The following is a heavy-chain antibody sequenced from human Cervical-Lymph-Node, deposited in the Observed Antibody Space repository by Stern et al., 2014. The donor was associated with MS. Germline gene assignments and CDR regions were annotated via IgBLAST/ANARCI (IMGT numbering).Heavy chain of an antibody. D-gene: IGHD3-9*01. Sequence: QMQLVQYGPEMKKPGTSVKVSCKASGFTFTRSAVQWVRQARGERLEWIGWIVVGSGNTNYAQNFQERVTVTRDMSTSTVYMELSSLRSEDTAVYFCAAGVQYYDSLTGELRLKMDVWGQGTTVTVSS. V-gene: IGHV1-58*01. CDR1: GFTFTRSA. CDR3: AAGVQYYDSLTGELRLKMDV. J-gene: IGHJ6*02. CDR2: IVVGSGNT.